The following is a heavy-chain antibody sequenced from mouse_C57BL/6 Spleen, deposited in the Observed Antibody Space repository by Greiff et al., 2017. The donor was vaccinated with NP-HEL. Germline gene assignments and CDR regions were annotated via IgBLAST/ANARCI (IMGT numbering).Heavy chain of an antibody. V-gene: IGHV1-52*01. CDR2: IDPSDSET. Sequence: QVQLQQPGAELVRPGSSVKLSCKASGYTFTSYWMHWVKQRPIQGLEWIGNIDPSDSETHYNQKFKDKATLTVDKSSSTAYMQLSSLTSEDSAVYYCAITTVVPYFDYWRQGTTLTVSS. J-gene: IGHJ2*01. CDR1: GYTFTSYW. CDR3: AITTVVPYFDY. D-gene: IGHD1-1*01.